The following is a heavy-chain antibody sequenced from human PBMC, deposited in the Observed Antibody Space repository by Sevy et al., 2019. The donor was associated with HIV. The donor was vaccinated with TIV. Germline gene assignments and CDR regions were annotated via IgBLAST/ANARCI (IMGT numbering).Heavy chain of an antibody. CDR3: ARDLYYVILTGHGLGMDV. V-gene: IGHV3-11*01. CDR2: ISSSGSTI. Sequence: GGSLRLSCAASGFTFSDYYMSWIRQAPGKGLEWVSYISSSGSTIYYADSVKGRFTISRDNAKNSLNLQMNSLSAEDTAVYYCARDLYYVILTGHGLGMDVWGQGTTVTVSS. CDR1: GFTFSDYY. D-gene: IGHD3-9*01. J-gene: IGHJ6*02.